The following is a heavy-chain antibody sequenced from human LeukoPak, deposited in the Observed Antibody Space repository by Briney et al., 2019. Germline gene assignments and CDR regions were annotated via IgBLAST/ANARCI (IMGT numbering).Heavy chain of an antibody. CDR2: IIPIFGIA. CDR3: ARGGGHDYGDYSLNY. D-gene: IGHD4-17*01. V-gene: IGHV1-69*04. J-gene: IGHJ4*02. Sequence: ASVKVSCKASGGTLSSYAISWVRQAPGQGLEWMGRIIPIFGIANYAQKFQGRVTITADKSTSTAYMELSSLRSEDTAVYYCARGGGHDYGDYSLNYWGQGTLVTVSS. CDR1: GGTLSSYA.